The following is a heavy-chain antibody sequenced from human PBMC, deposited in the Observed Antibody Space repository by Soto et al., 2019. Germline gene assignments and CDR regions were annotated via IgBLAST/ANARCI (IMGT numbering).Heavy chain of an antibody. D-gene: IGHD6-13*01. V-gene: IGHV4-34*01. CDR2: TNQSGST. CDR3: ARTYSSSWSPFDY. CDR1: GGSFSGYY. Sequence: QVQLQQWGAGLLKPSETLSLTCAVYGGSFSGYYWSWIRQPPGKGLEWIGETNQSGSTNYNPSLKSRVTISVDTSKNQFSLKLSSVTAADTGVYYCARTYSSSWSPFDYWGQGTQVTVSS. J-gene: IGHJ4*02.